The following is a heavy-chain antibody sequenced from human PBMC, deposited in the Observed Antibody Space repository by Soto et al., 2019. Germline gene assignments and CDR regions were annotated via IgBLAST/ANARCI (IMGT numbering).Heavy chain of an antibody. D-gene: IGHD2-2*01. Sequence: EVQLVESGGGLEQPGGSLRLSCAASGFTFCSYSMNWVRQAPGKGLEWISYISSSSSTIFYADSVKGRFTISRDNAKNSLYLQMNSLRAEDTAVYYCARPSGYCSSTSCKGGDAFDIWGQGTMVTVSS. CDR1: GFTFCSYS. V-gene: IGHV3-48*01. CDR2: ISSSSSTI. J-gene: IGHJ3*02. CDR3: ARPSGYCSSTSCKGGDAFDI.